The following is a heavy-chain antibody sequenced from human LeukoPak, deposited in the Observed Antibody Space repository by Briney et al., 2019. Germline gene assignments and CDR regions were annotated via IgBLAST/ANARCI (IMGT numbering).Heavy chain of an antibody. CDR1: GFTFSSYA. CDR3: ARGYCSSTSCQGRWFDP. CDR2: ISGSGGST. Sequence: GGSLRLSCVASGFTFSSYAMSWVRQAPGKGLEWVSAISGSGGSTYYADSVKGRFTISRDNSKNTVYLQMDSLRAGDTALYYCARGYCSSTSCQGRWFDPWGQGTLVTVSS. V-gene: IGHV3-23*01. J-gene: IGHJ5*02. D-gene: IGHD2-2*01.